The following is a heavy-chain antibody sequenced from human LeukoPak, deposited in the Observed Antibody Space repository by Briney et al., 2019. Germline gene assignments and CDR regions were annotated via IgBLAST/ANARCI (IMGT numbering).Heavy chain of an antibody. CDR1: GGTFSSYA. D-gene: IGHD3-22*01. V-gene: IGHV1-69*01. CDR3: ARDRYDSSGYYVDY. CDR2: IIPIFGTA. Sequence: GASVKVSCKASGGTFSSYAISWVRQAPGQGLEWMGGIIPIFGTANYAQKFQGRVTTTADESTSTAYMELSSLRSEDTAVYYCARDRYDSSGYYVDYWGQGTLVTVSS. J-gene: IGHJ4*02.